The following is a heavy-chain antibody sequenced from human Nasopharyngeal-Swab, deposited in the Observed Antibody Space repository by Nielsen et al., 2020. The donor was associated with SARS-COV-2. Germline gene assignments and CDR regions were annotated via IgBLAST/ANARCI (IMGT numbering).Heavy chain of an antibody. Sequence: SETLSLTCTVSGGSIRSGGYYWSWIRQHPGKGLEWIGYLYYSGSTYYNPSLKSRVTISVATSKNQFSLKLSSVTAADTSVYYFARATMIVVVIGAFDIWGQGTMVTVSS. CDR1: GGSIRSGGYY. CDR3: ARATMIVVVIGAFDI. CDR2: LYYSGST. D-gene: IGHD3-22*01. J-gene: IGHJ3*02. V-gene: IGHV4-31*03.